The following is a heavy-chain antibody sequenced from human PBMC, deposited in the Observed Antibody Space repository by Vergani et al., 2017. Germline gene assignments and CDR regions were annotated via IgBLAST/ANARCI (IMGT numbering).Heavy chain of an antibody. CDR2: IYISGST. CDR1: GGSISSSSYF. Sequence: QVQLQESGPGLVKPSQTLSLTCTVSGGSISSSSYFWSWIRQPAGKGLEWIGRIYISGSTNYNPSLKSRVTMSVDTSKNQFSLKLSSVTAADTAVYYCARGYCSXSSCPRPYWYFDLWGRGTLVTVSS. V-gene: IGHV4-61*02. J-gene: IGHJ2*01. CDR3: ARGYCSXSSCPRPYWYFDL. D-gene: IGHD2-2*01.